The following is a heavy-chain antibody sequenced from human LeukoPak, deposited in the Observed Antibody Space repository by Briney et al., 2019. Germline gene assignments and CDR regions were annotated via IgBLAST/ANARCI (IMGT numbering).Heavy chain of an antibody. Sequence: GGSLRLSCATSGFTFSHYGMQWVRQAPDRGRECVAVIWNDGSNKYYGDSVKGGFTISRDNPKNTLYLKMNSLTVEDTAVYYCAKDAQRGFDYSNSLEHWGQGTLVTVSS. CDR2: IWNDGSNK. CDR1: GFTFSHYG. J-gene: IGHJ5*02. V-gene: IGHV3-33*06. CDR3: AKDAQRGFDYSNSLEH. D-gene: IGHD4-11*01.